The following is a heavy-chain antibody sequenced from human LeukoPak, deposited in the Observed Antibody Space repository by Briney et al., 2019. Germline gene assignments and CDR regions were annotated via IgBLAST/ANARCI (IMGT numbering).Heavy chain of an antibody. V-gene: IGHV1-2*02. J-gene: IGHJ5*02. CDR2: INPNSGGT. CDR3: ARDRGISVNLVRTDWFDP. Sequence: VASVKVSCKASGYTFTGYYMHWVRQAPGQGLEWMGWINPNSGGTNYAQKFQGRVTMTRDTSISTAYMELSRLRSDDTAVYYCARDRGISVNLVRTDWFDPWGQGTLVTVSS. D-gene: IGHD3-16*01. CDR1: GYTFTGYY.